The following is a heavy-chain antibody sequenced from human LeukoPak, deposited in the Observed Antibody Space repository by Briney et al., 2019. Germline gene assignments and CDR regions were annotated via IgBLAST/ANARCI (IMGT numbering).Heavy chain of an antibody. CDR1: GFTFSNYW. V-gene: IGHV3-74*01. J-gene: IGHJ4*02. CDR3: ARDGTFDN. CDR2: IGGDGTTT. D-gene: IGHD6-13*01. Sequence: GGSLRLSCAASGFTFSNYWMHWIRQGPGKELVWVSRIGGDGTTTNYADSVKGRFTISRDNAKNTLYLQMNSLRVEDTALYYCARDGTFDNWGQGTLVTVSS.